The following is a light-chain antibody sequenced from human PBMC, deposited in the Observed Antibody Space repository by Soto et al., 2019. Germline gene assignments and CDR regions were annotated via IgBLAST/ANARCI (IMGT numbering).Light chain of an antibody. Sequence: QSALTQPASVSGSPGQSITISCTGTSSDVGAYYYVSCYQQHPGKAPKLMIYGVSNRPSGVSNRFSGSKSGNTASLTISGLQTEDEADYYCSSYTNDNTYVFGTGTKLTVL. CDR2: GVS. V-gene: IGLV2-14*01. CDR3: SSYTNDNTYV. J-gene: IGLJ1*01. CDR1: SSDVGAYYY.